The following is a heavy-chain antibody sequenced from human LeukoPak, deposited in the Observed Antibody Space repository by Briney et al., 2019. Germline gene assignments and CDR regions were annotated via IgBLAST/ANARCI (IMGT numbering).Heavy chain of an antibody. D-gene: IGHD2-8*01. V-gene: IGHV3-23*01. Sequence: PGGSLRLSCAASGFTFSSYAMSWVRQAPGKGLEWVSAIGGSGGSTYYADSVKGRFTISRDNSKNTLYLQMNSLRSEDTALYYCAKDKVQYCTNGVCYSPGDYWGQGTLVTVSS. J-gene: IGHJ4*02. CDR3: AKDKVQYCTNGVCYSPGDY. CDR2: IGGSGGST. CDR1: GFTFSSYA.